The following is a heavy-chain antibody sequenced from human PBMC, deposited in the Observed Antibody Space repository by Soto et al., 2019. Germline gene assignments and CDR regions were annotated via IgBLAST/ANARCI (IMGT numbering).Heavy chain of an antibody. D-gene: IGHD3-22*01. CDR2: ISYDGSNK. J-gene: IGHJ4*02. CDR3: AKDIAPMIVVVILDY. V-gene: IGHV3-30*18. Sequence: GGSLRLSCAASGFTFSSYGMHWVRQAPGKGLEWVAVISYDGSNKYYADSVKGRFTISRDNSKNTLYLQMNSLRAEDTAVYYCAKDIAPMIVVVILDYWGQGTLVTVSS. CDR1: GFTFSSYG.